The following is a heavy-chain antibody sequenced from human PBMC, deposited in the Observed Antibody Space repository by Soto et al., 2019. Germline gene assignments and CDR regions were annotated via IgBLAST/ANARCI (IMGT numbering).Heavy chain of an antibody. J-gene: IGHJ4*02. CDR1: VDTFNVYT. Sequence: QVQLGQSAAEVKKPGSSVKVSFKASVDTFNVYTISWVRQAPGQGLEWMGRIIPMLGMSNYAQKFQDRVTIIADKSTSTAYMQLSSLRSEDTAIYYCATSYGSGSRPFDYWGQGTLVTVSS. CDR3: ATSYGSGSRPFDY. CDR2: IIPMLGMS. V-gene: IGHV1-69*02. D-gene: IGHD3-10*01.